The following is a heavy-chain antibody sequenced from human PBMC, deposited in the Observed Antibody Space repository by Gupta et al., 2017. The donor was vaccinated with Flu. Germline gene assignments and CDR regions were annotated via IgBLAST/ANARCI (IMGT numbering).Heavy chain of an antibody. CDR1: GFTFNNYA. CDR2: SGRDGDT. V-gene: IGHV3-23*01. J-gene: IGHJ5*02. CDR3: AREVEPSFGPPHFYP. D-gene: IGHD1-1*01. Sequence: EVHLLESGGRLVRPGGSLRFSCAASGFTFNNYAMSWVRPGPGRGLEWVSVSGRDGDTYYADSVKGRFTISRDNAKNTVFLQMNILRAEDTALYYSAREVEPSFGPPHFYPWGHGTRVTVST.